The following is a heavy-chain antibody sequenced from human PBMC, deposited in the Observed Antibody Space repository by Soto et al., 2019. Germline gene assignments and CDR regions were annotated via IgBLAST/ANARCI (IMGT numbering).Heavy chain of an antibody. Sequence: PGGSLRLSCAASGFTFSSYAMHWVRQAPGKGLEWVAVISYDGSNKYYADSVKGRFTISRVNSKNTLYLQMNSLRAEDTAVYYCARGSSWSPYHYYGMDVCGQGTTVTVFS. D-gene: IGHD6-13*01. CDR3: ARGSSWSPYHYYGMDV. V-gene: IGHV3-30-3*01. CDR2: ISYDGSNK. CDR1: GFTFSSYA. J-gene: IGHJ6*02.